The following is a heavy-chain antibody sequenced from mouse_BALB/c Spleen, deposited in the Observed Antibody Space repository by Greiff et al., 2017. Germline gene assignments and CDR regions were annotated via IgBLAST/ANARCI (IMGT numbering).Heavy chain of an antibody. Sequence: DVQLQESGPGLVKPSQSLSLTCTVTGYSITSDYAWNWIRQFPGNKLEWMGYISYSGSTSYNPSLKSRISITRDTSKNQFFLQLNSVTTEDTATYYCARSYYYGTVDYWGQGTTLTVSS. CDR1: GYSITSDYA. J-gene: IGHJ2*01. D-gene: IGHD1-1*01. CDR3: ARSYYYGTVDY. CDR2: ISYSGST. V-gene: IGHV3-2*02.